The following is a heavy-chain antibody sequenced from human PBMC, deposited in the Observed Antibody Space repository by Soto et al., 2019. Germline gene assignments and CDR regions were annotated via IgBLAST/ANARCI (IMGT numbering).Heavy chain of an antibody. CDR2: INHSGST. V-gene: IGHV4-34*01. D-gene: IGHD2-2*01. CDR3: ARRGGGDIVVVPAAYYYYYMDV. J-gene: IGHJ6*03. CDR1: GGSFSGYY. Sequence: QVQLQQWGAGLLKPSETLSLTCAVYGGSFSGYYWSWIRQPPGKGLEWIGEINHSGSTNYNPSLKSRVTISVDTSKNHFSLKLSSVTAADTAVYYCARRGGGDIVVVPAAYYYYYMDVWGKGTTVTVSS.